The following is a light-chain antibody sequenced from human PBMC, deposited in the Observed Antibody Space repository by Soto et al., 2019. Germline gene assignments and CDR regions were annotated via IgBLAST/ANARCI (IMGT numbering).Light chain of an antibody. J-gene: IGLJ1*01. CDR1: SCDVGGYNY. CDR2: DVS. V-gene: IGLV2-14*01. CDR3: SSYTSSSTV. Sequence: QSVLTQPASVSGSPGQSITISCTGTSCDVGGYNYVSWYQQHPGKAPKLMIYDVSNRPSGVSNRFSGSKSGNTASLTISGPQAEDEADYYCSSYTSSSTVFGTGTKVTVL.